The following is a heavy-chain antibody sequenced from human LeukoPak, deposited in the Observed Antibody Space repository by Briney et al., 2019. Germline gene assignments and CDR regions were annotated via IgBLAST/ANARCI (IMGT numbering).Heavy chain of an antibody. CDR3: ARKVAYYYYMDV. CDR2: INPSGGSV. J-gene: IGHJ6*03. Sequence: ASVKVSCKASGYTFTSYYMHWVRQAPGQGLERMGIINPSGGSVSYARKFQGRVTMTRDTSTSTVYMELSSLRSEDTAVYYCARKVAYYYYMDVWGKGTTVTVSS. V-gene: IGHV1-46*01. CDR1: GYTFTSYY.